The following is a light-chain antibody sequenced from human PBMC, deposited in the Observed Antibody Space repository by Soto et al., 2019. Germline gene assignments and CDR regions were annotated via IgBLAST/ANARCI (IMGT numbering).Light chain of an antibody. CDR1: SSNIGAPYD. Sequence: QSPLRHPPTVSWAPGHTVTISCTGSSSNIGAPYDVHWYQHLPGTAPKLLIYGGNNRPSGVPDRFSGSRSGTSASLDITGLQAEDEAAYFCQSYDMSLNNHVFGTGTKVTVL. J-gene: IGLJ1*01. CDR3: QSYDMSLNNHV. CDR2: GGN. V-gene: IGLV1-40*01.